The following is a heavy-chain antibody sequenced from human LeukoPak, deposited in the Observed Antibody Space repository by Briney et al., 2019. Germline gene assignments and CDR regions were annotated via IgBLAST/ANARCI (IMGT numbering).Heavy chain of an antibody. J-gene: IGHJ4*02. CDR3: ARGRGSSWYYFDS. CDR2: IYASGNT. D-gene: IGHD6-13*01. V-gene: IGHV4-4*07. CDR1: GGSISSYY. Sequence: TSETLSLTCTVSGGSISSYYWSWVRQPAGKGLEWIGRIYASGNTNYNPSLKGRVTMTVDSSKNQFSLNLSSVTAADTAVYYCARGRGSSWYYFDSWGQGTLVTVSS.